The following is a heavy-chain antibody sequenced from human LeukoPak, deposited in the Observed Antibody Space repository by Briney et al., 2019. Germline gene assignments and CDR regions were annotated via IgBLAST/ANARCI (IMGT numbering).Heavy chain of an antibody. CDR2: ISYDGSNK. CDR1: GFTFSRFA. CDR3: ARGTDYSSWSYAPVGYYYYMDV. D-gene: IGHD3-10*01. Sequence: GGSLRLSCAASGFTFSRFAMHWVRQAPGKGLDWVAGISYDGSNKYYADSVKGRFTISRDNSQNTLYLQLNSLRAEDTAVYYCARGTDYSSWSYAPVGYYYYMDVWGKGTTVTVSS. J-gene: IGHJ6*03. V-gene: IGHV3-30-3*01.